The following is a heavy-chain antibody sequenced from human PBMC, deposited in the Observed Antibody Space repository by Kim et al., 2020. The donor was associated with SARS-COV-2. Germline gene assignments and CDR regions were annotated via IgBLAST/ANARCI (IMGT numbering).Heavy chain of an antibody. CDR3: ATDPTTVTSDY. Sequence: IYAQKFQGRVTMTEDTSTDTAYMELSSLRSEDTAVYYCATDPTTVTSDYWGRGTLVTVSS. D-gene: IGHD4-17*01. J-gene: IGHJ4*02. V-gene: IGHV1-24*01.